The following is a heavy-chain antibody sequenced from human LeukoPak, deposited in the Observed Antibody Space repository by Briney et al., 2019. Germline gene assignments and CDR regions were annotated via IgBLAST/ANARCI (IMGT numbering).Heavy chain of an antibody. CDR1: GGSISSNNW. J-gene: IGHJ4*02. CDR3: ARDGRSDYYYDSSGNFDY. D-gene: IGHD3-22*01. Sequence: SETLSLTCAVSGGSISSNNWWSWVRQPPGKGLEWIGEIYHSGSTNYNPSLKSRVTISVDTSKNQFSLKLSSVTAADTAVYYCARDGRSDYYYDSSGNFDYWGQGTLVTVSS. V-gene: IGHV4-4*02. CDR2: IYHSGST.